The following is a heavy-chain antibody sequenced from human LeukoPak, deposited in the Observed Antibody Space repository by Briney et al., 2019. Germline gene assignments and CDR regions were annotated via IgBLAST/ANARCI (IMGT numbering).Heavy chain of an antibody. J-gene: IGHJ2*01. D-gene: IGHD3-9*01. CDR1: GFTFSSYA. Sequence: PGGSLRLSCAASGFTFSSYAMSWVRQAPGKGLEWVSAISGSGGSAYYADSVKGRFTISRDNSKNTLYLQMNSLRAEDTAVYYCAKELRHFDWLLSTLNWYFDLWGRGTLVTVSS. V-gene: IGHV3-23*01. CDR3: AKELRHFDWLLSTLNWYFDL. CDR2: ISGSGGSA.